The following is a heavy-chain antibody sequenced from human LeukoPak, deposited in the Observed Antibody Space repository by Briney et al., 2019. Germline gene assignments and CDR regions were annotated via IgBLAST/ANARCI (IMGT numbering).Heavy chain of an antibody. CDR2: IYVTGA. V-gene: IGHV4-59*08. J-gene: IGHJ6*03. Sequence: SETLSLTCTVSGGSISSYYWSWVRQSPGTGLEWIGYIYVTGARYNPYLQSRVTISVDRSRNQFFLKMTSVAAADTAVYYCARHIGGGIEDMDVWGRGTKVTVSS. D-gene: IGHD3-16*02. CDR3: ARHIGGGIEDMDV. CDR1: GGSISSYY.